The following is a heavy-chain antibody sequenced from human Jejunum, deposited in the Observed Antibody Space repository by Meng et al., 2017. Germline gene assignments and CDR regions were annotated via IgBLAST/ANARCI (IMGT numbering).Heavy chain of an antibody. CDR1: GLSLSTSGVG. CDR3: ARRLVPSGRDWDVGYFDY. D-gene: IGHD1-1*01. CDR2: IYWDDDK. V-gene: IGHV2-5*02. Sequence: FGPTLLKPTQTLTLTCTFSGLSLSTSGVGMGWIRQPPGKSQEYLALIYWDDDKRYNLSLKSILTIVEDTANHQVVLIMANMDPVDTATYCCARRLVPSGRDWDVGYFDYWGQGTLVTVSS. J-gene: IGHJ4*02.